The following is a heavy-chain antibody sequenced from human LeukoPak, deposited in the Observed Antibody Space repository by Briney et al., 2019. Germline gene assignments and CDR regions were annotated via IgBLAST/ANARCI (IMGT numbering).Heavy chain of an antibody. Sequence: PGGSLRLPCAASGFTFSSYAMSWVRQAPGKGLEWVSAISGSGGSTYYADSVKGRFTISRDNSKNTLYLQMNSLRAEDTAVYYCAKNYCSSTSCYTGGYYWGQGTLVTVSS. J-gene: IGHJ4*02. CDR1: GFTFSSYA. CDR2: ISGSGGST. D-gene: IGHD2-2*02. CDR3: AKNYCSSTSCYTGGYY. V-gene: IGHV3-23*01.